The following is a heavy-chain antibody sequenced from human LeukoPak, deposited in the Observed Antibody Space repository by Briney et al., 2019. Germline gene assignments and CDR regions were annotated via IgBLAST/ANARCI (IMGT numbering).Heavy chain of an antibody. Sequence: GASVKVSRKASGYTFINNWMHWVRQAPGQGLEWVGLINPTGTTTLYAQKFQGRVTLTRDMSTSTDYMELRSLKSEDTAVYYCARDNSVGDIAWWFDPWGQGTLVTVSS. CDR3: ARDNSVGDIAWWFDP. D-gene: IGHD3-10*01. J-gene: IGHJ5*02. CDR2: INPTGTTT. CDR1: GYTFINNW. V-gene: IGHV1-46*01.